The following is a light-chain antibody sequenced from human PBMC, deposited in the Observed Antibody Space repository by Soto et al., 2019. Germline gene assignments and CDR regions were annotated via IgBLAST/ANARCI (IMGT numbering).Light chain of an antibody. CDR3: QQRSDWPIT. V-gene: IGKV3-11*01. CDR1: QTVSSY. CDR2: DDS. J-gene: IGKJ5*01. Sequence: EIVLTQSPATLSLSPGERATLFCRASQTVSSYLVWYQQKPGQAPRLLIYDDSNRATGVPARFSGSGSGTDFTLTISSLEPEDFAVYYCQQRSDWPITFGQGTRLEIK.